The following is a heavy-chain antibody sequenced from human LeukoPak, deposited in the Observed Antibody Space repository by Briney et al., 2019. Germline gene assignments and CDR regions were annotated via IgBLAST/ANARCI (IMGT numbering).Heavy chain of an antibody. J-gene: IGHJ4*02. V-gene: IGHV4-59*01. CDR2: IYYSGTT. Sequence: PSETLSLTCTVSGGSISSYYWSWIRQPPGKGLEWIGYIYYSGTTNYNPSLKSRVIMSVDTSKNQFSLKLSPVTAADTAVYYCARVGVDYSGNIIKYYFDYWGQGTLVTVSS. D-gene: IGHD4-23*01. CDR3: ARVGVDYSGNIIKYYFDY. CDR1: GGSISSYY.